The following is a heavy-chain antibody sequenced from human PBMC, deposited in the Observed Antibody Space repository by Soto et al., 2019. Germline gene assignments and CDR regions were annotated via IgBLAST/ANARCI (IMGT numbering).Heavy chain of an antibody. CDR1: GGTFSSYA. V-gene: IGHV1-69*12. Sequence: QVQLVQSGAEVKKPGSSVKVSCKASGGTFSSYAISWVRQAPGQGLEWMGGIIPIFGTANYAQKFQGRVTITADESTSTAYMELSSLRSEDPAVYYCASTACTNGVCYIIGGNWGQGPLVTVSS. CDR2: IIPIFGTA. J-gene: IGHJ4*02. CDR3: ASTACTNGVCYIIGGN. D-gene: IGHD2-8*01.